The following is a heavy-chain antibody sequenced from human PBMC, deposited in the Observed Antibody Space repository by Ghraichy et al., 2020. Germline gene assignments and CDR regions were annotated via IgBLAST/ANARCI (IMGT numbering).Heavy chain of an antibody. CDR2: INHSGST. D-gene: IGHD2-2*01. Sequence: SETLSLTCAVYGGSFSGYYWSWIRQPPGKGLEWIGEINHSGSTNYNPSLKSRVTISVDTSKNQFSLKLSSVTAADTAVYYCASIYCSSTSCYPGDYYYGMDVWGQGTTVTVSS. CDR1: GGSFSGYY. J-gene: IGHJ6*02. V-gene: IGHV4-34*01. CDR3: ASIYCSSTSCYPGDYYYGMDV.